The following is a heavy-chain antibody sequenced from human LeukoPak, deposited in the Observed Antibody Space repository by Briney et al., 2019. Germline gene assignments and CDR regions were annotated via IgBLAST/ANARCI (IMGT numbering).Heavy chain of an antibody. V-gene: IGHV3-23*01. CDR3: AKAQFLGYSNSYYFDY. D-gene: IGHD4-11*01. CDR1: GFTFSSYA. CDR2: ISGSGGST. J-gene: IGHJ4*02. Sequence: GGSLRLSCAASGFTFSSYAMSLVRQAPGKGLEWVSAISGSGGSTYYADSVKGRFTISRDNSKNTLYLQMNSLRAEDTAVYYCAKAQFLGYSNSYYFDYWGQGTLVTVSS.